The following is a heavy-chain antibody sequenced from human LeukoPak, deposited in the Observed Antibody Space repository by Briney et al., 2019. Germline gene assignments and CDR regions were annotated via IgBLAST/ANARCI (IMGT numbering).Heavy chain of an antibody. CDR1: GGSFSGYY. J-gene: IGHJ4*02. Sequence: SETLSLTCAVYGGSFSGYYWSWIRQPPGKGLEWIGEINHSGSTNYNPSLKSRVTISVDTSKNQFSLKPSSVTAADTAVYYCARGPIMITFGGVIAHSSYFDYWGQGTLVTVSS. V-gene: IGHV4-34*01. CDR3: ARGPIMITFGGVIAHSSYFDY. CDR2: INHSGST. D-gene: IGHD3-16*02.